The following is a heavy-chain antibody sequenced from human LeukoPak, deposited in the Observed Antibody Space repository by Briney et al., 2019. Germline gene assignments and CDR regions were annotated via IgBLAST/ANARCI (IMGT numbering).Heavy chain of an antibody. CDR1: GGSISSYY. J-gene: IGHJ4*02. CDR3: AVDTGAAMGGHYFDY. V-gene: IGHV4-4*07. Sequence: SETLSLTCTVSGGSISSYYWSWIRQPAGKGLEWNGRIYTSGSTNYNPSLKSRVTMSVDTSKNQFSLKLSSVTAADTAVYYCAVDTGAAMGGHYFDYWGQGTLVTVSS. D-gene: IGHD2-2*01. CDR2: IYTSGST.